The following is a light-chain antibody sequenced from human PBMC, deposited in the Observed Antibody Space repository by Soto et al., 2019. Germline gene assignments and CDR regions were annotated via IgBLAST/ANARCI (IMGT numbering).Light chain of an antibody. V-gene: IGLV3-21*04. J-gene: IGLJ1*01. CDR3: QVWDSSSDPLYV. CDR2: YDS. Sequence: SYELTQPPSVSVAPGKTARIPCGGNNIGSKSVHWYQQKPGQAPVLVIYYDSDRPSGIPERFSGSNSGNTATLTISRVDAGDEADYYCQVWDSSSDPLYVFGTGTKVTVL. CDR1: NIGSKS.